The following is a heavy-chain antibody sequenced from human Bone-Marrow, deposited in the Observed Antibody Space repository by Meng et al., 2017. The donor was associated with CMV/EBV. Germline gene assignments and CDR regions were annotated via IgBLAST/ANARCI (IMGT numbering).Heavy chain of an antibody. J-gene: IGHJ4*02. V-gene: IGHV3-21*01. CDR2: ISSSSSYI. CDR1: GFTFSSYS. Sequence: GESLKISCAASGFTFSSYSLNWVRQAPGKGLEWVSSISSSSSYIYYADSVKGRFTISRDNAENSLYLQMNSLRAEDTAVYYCARASEGDSSGYYYVARVSDYWGQGPRVTGSS. CDR3: ARASEGDSSGYYYVARVSDY. D-gene: IGHD3-22*01.